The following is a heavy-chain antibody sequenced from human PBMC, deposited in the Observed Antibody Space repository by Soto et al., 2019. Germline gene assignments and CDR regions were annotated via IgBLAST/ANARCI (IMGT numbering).Heavy chain of an antibody. CDR2: INPSGGIT. J-gene: IGHJ4*02. CDR1: GGTFSIYT. V-gene: IGHV1-46*03. Sequence: ASVNVSCKASGGTFSIYTISWVRQAPGQGLEWMGIINPSGGITNYAQKFQGRVTMTRDTSTSTVYMELSSLRSEDTAVYYCARDPGGQWLVYFDYWGQGTLLTVSS. D-gene: IGHD6-19*01. CDR3: ARDPGGQWLVYFDY.